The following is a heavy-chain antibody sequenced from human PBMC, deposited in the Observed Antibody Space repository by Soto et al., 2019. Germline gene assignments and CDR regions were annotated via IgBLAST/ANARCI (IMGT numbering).Heavy chain of an antibody. V-gene: IGHV5-51*01. CDR2: IHGGDSPA. CDR1: GYIFSNYW. J-gene: IGHJ4*02. CDR3: ARRGTYSSGWDY. D-gene: IGHD6-19*01. Sequence: GESLKISCKGSGYIFSNYWIGLVRQMPGKGLEWMGIIHGGDSPAGKSPSFEGQVTISTDKSISTAYPQWSSLKAADTALYYCARRGTYSSGWDYWGQGTLVTVSS.